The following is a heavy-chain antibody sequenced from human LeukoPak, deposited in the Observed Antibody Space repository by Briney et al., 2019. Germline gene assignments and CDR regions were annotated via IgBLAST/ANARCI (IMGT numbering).Heavy chain of an antibody. CDR3: ARELPREVTLDY. CDR1: GFTFSSYE. D-gene: IGHD2-21*02. V-gene: IGHV3-74*01. CDR2: MNADGSRT. J-gene: IGHJ4*02. Sequence: GGSLRLSCAASGFTFSSYEMHWVRQAPGKGLVWVSRMNADGSRTGYADSVKGRFTFSRDNARSTMYLQMNSLRAEATAVYYCARELPREVTLDYWGQGTLVTVSS.